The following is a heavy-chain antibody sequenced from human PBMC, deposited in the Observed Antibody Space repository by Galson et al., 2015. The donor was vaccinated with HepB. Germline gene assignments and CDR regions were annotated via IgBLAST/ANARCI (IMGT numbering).Heavy chain of an antibody. Sequence: SVKVSCKASGGTFSSYAISWVRQAPGQGLEWMGGIIPIFGTANYAQKFQGRVTITADESTSTAYMELSSLRSEDTAVYYCAGGSGSYYYGSGSYYYGMDVWGQGTTVTVSS. CDR3: AGGSGSYYYGSGSYYYGMDV. CDR1: GGTFSSYA. V-gene: IGHV1-69*13. J-gene: IGHJ6*02. CDR2: IIPIFGTA. D-gene: IGHD3-10*01.